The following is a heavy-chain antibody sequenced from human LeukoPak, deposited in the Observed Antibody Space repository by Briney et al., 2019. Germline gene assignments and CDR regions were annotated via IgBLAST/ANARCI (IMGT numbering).Heavy chain of an antibody. CDR3: ARGRQGAKTRYFDL. V-gene: IGHV3-64*01. CDR2: ISSDGGST. CDR1: GIIFSNYA. J-gene: IGHJ2*01. Sequence: GGSLRLSCAASGIIFSNYAMHWVRQGPGKGLEWISTISSDGGSTYYANSVKGRFTISRGNSKNTLYLQMGSLRAEDMAVYYCARGRQGAKTRYFDLWGRGTRVTVSS. D-gene: IGHD1-26*01.